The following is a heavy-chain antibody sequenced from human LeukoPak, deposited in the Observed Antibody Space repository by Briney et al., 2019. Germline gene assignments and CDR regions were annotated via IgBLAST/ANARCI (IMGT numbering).Heavy chain of an antibody. V-gene: IGHV3-21*01. CDR3: ARDSGYETAGY. CDR2: ISTSSIYI. J-gene: IGHJ4*02. CDR1: GFTFSSYS. Sequence: GGSLRLSCAASGFTFSSYSMNWVRQAPGKGLEWVSSISTSSIYIYYADSLKGRFTISRDNAKNSLYLQMSSLRVEDTAVYYCARDSGYETAGYWGQGTLVTVSS. D-gene: IGHD5-12*01.